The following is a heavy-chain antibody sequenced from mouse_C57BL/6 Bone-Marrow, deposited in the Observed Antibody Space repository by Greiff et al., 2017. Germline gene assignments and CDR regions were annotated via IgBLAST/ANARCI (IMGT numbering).Heavy chain of an antibody. D-gene: IGHD1-1*01. CDR1: GYTFTSYW. CDR2: IYPGSGST. CDR3: ARQYGSSDAMDC. V-gene: IGHV1-55*01. Sequence: QVQLQQPGAELVKPGASVKMSCKASGYTFTSYWITWVKQRPGQGLEWIGDIYPGSGSTNYNEKFKSKATLTVDTSSSTAYRQLSSLTSGDSAVYCGARQYGSSDAMDCWGQGTSVTVSS. J-gene: IGHJ4*01.